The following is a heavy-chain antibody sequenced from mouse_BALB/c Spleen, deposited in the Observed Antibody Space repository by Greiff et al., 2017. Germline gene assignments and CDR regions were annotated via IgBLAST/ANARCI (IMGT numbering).Heavy chain of an antibody. V-gene: IGHV5-12-1*01. CDR1: GFAFSSYD. J-gene: IGHJ1*01. Sequence: EVQVVESGGGLVKPGGSLKLSCAASGFAFSSYDMSWVRQTPEKRLEWVAYISSGGGSTYYPDTVKGRFTISRDNAKNTLYLQMSSLKSEDTAMYYCARHGWYCDVWGAGTTVTVSS. CDR2: ISSGGGST. CDR3: ARHGWYCDV.